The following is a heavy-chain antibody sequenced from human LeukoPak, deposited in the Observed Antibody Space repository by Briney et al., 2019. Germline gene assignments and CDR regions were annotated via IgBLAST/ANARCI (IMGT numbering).Heavy chain of an antibody. CDR1: GYTFTNYF. D-gene: IGHD4-11*01. CDR3: ARDYSNARAFDY. CDR2: INHSGGST. J-gene: IGHJ4*02. Sequence: ASVKVSCKASGYTFTNYFIHWVRPAPGQGLEWMGIINHSGGSTSYAQKFQGTVTMNRDTSTNTVYMELSSLRSEDTAVYYCARDYSNARAFDYWGQGTLVTVSS. V-gene: IGHV1-46*01.